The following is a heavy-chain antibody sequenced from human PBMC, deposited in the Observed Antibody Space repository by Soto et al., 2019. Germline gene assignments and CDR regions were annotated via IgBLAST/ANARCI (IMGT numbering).Heavy chain of an antibody. Sequence: SETLSLTCTVSGAPMNSYHWSWIRQPAGKGLEWIGHIHSSGSTNYNPSLKSRVTMSVDTSKNQFSLRLMSLTAADTAVYYCARDQGVAAAGINWFDPWGQGSLVTVSS. CDR1: GAPMNSYH. CDR3: ARDQGVAAAGINWFDP. V-gene: IGHV4-4*07. J-gene: IGHJ5*02. D-gene: IGHD6-13*01. CDR2: IHSSGST.